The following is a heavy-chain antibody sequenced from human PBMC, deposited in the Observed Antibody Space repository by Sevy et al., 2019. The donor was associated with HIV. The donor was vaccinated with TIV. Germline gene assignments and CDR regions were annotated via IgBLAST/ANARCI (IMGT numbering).Heavy chain of an antibody. CDR1: GGSISSNNW. Sequence: SETLSLTCAVSGGSISSNNWWNWVRQTPGKGLEWIGEIYHSGSTNRNPSLKSRVTISVDKSKNQFSLKLSSVTAADTAVYYCARGVGRYCSSTSCHVDYWGQGTLVTVSS. V-gene: IGHV4-4*02. CDR2: IYHSGST. D-gene: IGHD2-2*01. CDR3: ARGVGRYCSSTSCHVDY. J-gene: IGHJ4*02.